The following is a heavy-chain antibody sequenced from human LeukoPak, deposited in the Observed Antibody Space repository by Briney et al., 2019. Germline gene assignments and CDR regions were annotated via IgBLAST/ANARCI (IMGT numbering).Heavy chain of an antibody. V-gene: IGHV3-48*03. Sequence: HAGGSLRLSCAASGFTLSIYETNWVRQAPGKWLDWVAYISSSGSTTSYADSVKGLFTVSRDNAKNSLNLQMNSLRAEDTAVYYCARYGDYWGQGPVVTVSS. J-gene: IGHJ4*02. D-gene: IGHD3-10*01. CDR2: ISSSGSTT. CDR1: GFTLSIYE. CDR3: ARYGDY.